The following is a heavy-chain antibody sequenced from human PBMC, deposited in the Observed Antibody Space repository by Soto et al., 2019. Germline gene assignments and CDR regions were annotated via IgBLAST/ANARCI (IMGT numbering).Heavy chain of an antibody. Sequence: SETLSLTCTVSGGSISSGDYYWSWIRQPPGKGLEWIGYTYYSGSTYYNPSLKSRVTISVDTSKNQFSLKLSSVTAADTAVYYCARDLGDYGDYGDYYGMDVWCQGTTVTVSS. D-gene: IGHD4-17*01. CDR1: GGSISSGDYY. J-gene: IGHJ6*02. CDR2: TYYSGST. CDR3: ARDLGDYGDYGDYYGMDV. V-gene: IGHV4-30-4*01.